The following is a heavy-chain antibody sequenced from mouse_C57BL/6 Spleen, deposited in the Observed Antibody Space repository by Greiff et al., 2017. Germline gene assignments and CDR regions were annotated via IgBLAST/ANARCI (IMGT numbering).Heavy chain of an antibody. D-gene: IGHD1-1*01. Sequence: QVQLQQPGTELVKPGASVKLSCKASGYTFTSYWMHWVKQRPGQGLEWIGNINPSDGGTNYNDKFKSKATLPVDKSSSTAYMQISSLTSEDSAVYYCARSFTTVVDYYAMDYWGQGTSVTVSS. V-gene: IGHV1-53*01. CDR1: GYTFTSYW. CDR3: ARSFTTVVDYYAMDY. J-gene: IGHJ4*01. CDR2: INPSDGGT.